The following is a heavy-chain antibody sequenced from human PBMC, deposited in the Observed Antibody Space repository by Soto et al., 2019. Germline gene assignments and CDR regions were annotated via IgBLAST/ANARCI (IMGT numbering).Heavy chain of an antibody. CDR3: SRPFQSWPGGWYLDL. Sequence: QVQLVQSGAEVKKPGASVKVSCKASGGTFSSYSINWVRQAPGQGLEWMGGIIPIFGTANYAQKFQGRVTLTADESRSTAHMELSSLRNEDTAVYYCSRPFQSWPGGWYLDLWGRGTLVTVSS. D-gene: IGHD3-16*01. J-gene: IGHJ2*01. CDR1: GGTFSSYS. CDR2: IIPIFGTA. V-gene: IGHV1-69*01.